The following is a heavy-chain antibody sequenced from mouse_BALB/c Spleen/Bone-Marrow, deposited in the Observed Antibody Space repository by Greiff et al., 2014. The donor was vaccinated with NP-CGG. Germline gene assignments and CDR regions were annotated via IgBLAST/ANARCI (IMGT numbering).Heavy chain of an antibody. D-gene: IGHD1-2*01. V-gene: IGHV1-67*01. Sequence: VQLQQSGPELVRPGVSVKTSCKGSGYTFTDYAMHWVKQSHAKSLEWIGVISTYSGNTNYNQKFKGKATMTVDKSSSTAYMELARLTSEDSAIYYCARGLRHQAWFAYWGQGTLVTVSA. CDR2: ISTYSGNT. CDR1: GYTFTDYA. CDR3: ARGLRHQAWFAY. J-gene: IGHJ3*01.